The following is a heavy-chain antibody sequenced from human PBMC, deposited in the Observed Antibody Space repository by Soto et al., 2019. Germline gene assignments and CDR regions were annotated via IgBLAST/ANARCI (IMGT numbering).Heavy chain of an antibody. J-gene: IGHJ5*02. CDR2: ISAYNGNT. V-gene: IGHV1-18*01. CDR1: GYTFTSYG. CDR3: ARDPSTTVTTSTWFDP. D-gene: IGHD4-17*01. Sequence: GASVKVSCKASGYTFTSYGISWVRQAPGQGLEWMGWISAYNGNTNYAQKLQGRVTMTTDTSTSTAYMELRSLRSDDTAVYYCARDPSTTVTTSTWFDPWGQGTLVTVSS.